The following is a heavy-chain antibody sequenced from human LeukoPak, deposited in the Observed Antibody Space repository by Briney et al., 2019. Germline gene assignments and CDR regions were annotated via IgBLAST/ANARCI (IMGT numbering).Heavy chain of an antibody. Sequence: SETLSLTCTVSGGSISPYSWSWIRQPPGKGLEWIGYIYYSGSTSYNPSLKSRVTISVDTSKNQFSLKLSSVTAADTAVYYCARAAYCGGDCYYYFEYWGQETLVTVTS. CDR3: ARAAYCGGDCYYYFEY. CDR2: IYYSGST. V-gene: IGHV4-59*01. CDR1: GGSISPYS. J-gene: IGHJ4*02. D-gene: IGHD2-21*02.